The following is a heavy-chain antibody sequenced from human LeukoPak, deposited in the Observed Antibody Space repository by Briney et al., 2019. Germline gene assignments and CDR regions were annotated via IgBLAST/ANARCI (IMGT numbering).Heavy chain of an antibody. J-gene: IGHJ4*02. CDR1: GGSISSSSYY. D-gene: IGHD6-13*01. CDR3: ARLRFSSSWYLYYFDY. Sequence: SETLSLTCTVSGGSISSSSYYWGWIRQPPGKGLEWIGSIYYSGSTYYNPSLKSRVTISVDTSKNQFSLKLSSVTAADPAVYYCARLRFSSSWYLYYFDYWGQGTLVTVSS. CDR2: IYYSGST. V-gene: IGHV4-39*01.